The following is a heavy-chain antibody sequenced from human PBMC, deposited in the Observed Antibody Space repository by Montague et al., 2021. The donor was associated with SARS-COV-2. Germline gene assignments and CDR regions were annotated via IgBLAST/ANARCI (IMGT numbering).Heavy chain of an antibody. CDR1: GSSIVTGYY. Sequence: SETLSLTCSVSGSSIVTGYYWAWVRQPPGKALEWIGNIYHSGTTHYTASLKRRVTISVDTSKDQFSLKLDSLAAADTAVYFCARLSLGSYDSGAGFDIWGQGATVTVSS. D-gene: IGHD3-22*01. V-gene: IGHV4-38-2*01. CDR2: IYHSGTT. J-gene: IGHJ6*02. CDR3: ARLSLGSYDSGAGFDI.